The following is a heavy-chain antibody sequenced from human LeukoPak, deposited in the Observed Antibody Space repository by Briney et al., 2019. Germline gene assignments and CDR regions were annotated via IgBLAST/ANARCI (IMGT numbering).Heavy chain of an antibody. V-gene: IGHV4-39*01. CDR3: ARLLRWVYYFDY. CDR2: IYYSGST. D-gene: IGHD4-23*01. Sequence: SETLSLTCTVSGGSISSSSYHWGWIRQPPGKGLEWFGSIYYSGSTYYNPSLKSRGTISVDTSKNQFSLKLTSATAADTAVYYCARLLRWVYYFDYWGQGTLVTVSS. CDR1: GGSISSSSYH. J-gene: IGHJ4*02.